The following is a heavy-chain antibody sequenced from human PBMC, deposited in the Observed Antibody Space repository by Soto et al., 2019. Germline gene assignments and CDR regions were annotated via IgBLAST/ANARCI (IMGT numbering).Heavy chain of an antibody. V-gene: IGHV4-30-4*08. CDR1: GGSISYEYYH. CDR2: IHYSGSI. CDR3: AREDDGGDRDYYGLDV. J-gene: IGHJ6*02. D-gene: IGHD2-21*02. Sequence: QVQLQQSGPGLVKPSQTLSLTCTVSGGSISYEYYHWTWIRQSPGKGLEWIGYIHYSGSIIYNPSFERRVTLSVDPSKNQFSLQLSSVTAADTAVYFCAREDDGGDRDYYGLDVWGQGTTVTVSS.